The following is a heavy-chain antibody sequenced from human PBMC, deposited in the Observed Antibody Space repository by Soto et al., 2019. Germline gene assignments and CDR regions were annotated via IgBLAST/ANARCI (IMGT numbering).Heavy chain of an antibody. V-gene: IGHV3-23*01. CDR1: GFTFSSYA. D-gene: IGHD4-17*01. CDR2: ISGSGTYT. J-gene: IGHJ4*02. Sequence: EVQLLESGGGLVQPGGSLRLSCAASGFTFSSYAMSWVRQAPGKGLEWVSGISGSGTYTYYADSVKGRFTISRDNSKNTLYLQMNSLRAEDTAVYYCAQVGDYYMSCFDYWGQGTLVTVSS. CDR3: AQVGDYYMSCFDY.